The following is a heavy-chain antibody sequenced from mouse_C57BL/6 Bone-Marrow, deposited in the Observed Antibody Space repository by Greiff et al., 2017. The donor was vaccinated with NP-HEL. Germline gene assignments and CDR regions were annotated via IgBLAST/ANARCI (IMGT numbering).Heavy chain of an antibody. D-gene: IGHD2-4*01. V-gene: IGHV5-6*02. CDR3: ASPYDYDVAWFAY. J-gene: IGHJ3*01. CDR1: GFTFSSYG. CDR2: ISSGGSYT. Sequence: EVKLEESGGDLVKPGGSLKLSCAASGFTFSSYGMSWVRQTPDKRLEWVATISSGGSYTYYPDSVKGRCTISRDNAKNTLYLQMSSLKSEDTAMYYCASPYDYDVAWFAYWGQGTLVTVSA.